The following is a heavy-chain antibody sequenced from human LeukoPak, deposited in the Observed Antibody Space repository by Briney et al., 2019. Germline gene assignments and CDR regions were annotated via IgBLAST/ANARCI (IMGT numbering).Heavy chain of an antibody. CDR3: ARLERGYSSSRGAFDI. CDR2: IIPIFGTA. D-gene: IGHD6-19*01. J-gene: IGHJ3*02. Sequence: SVKVSCKASGGTFSSYAISWVGQAPGQGLEWMGGIIPIFGTANYAQKFQGRVTITTDESTSTAYMELSSLRSEDTAVYYCARLERGYSSSRGAFDIWGQGTMVTVSS. V-gene: IGHV1-69*05. CDR1: GGTFSSYA.